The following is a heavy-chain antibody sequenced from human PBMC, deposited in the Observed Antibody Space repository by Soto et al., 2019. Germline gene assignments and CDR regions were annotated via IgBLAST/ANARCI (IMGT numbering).Heavy chain of an antibody. Sequence: PGGSLRLSCAASGFTFSSYWMHWVRQAQGKGLVWVSRINSDGSSTSYADSGKGRFTISRDNAKNTLYLQINSMRAEDTAVYYCASPYYYDSSGYLGNVWGQGTTVTVSS. D-gene: IGHD3-22*01. J-gene: IGHJ6*02. CDR1: GFTFSSYW. CDR2: INSDGSST. V-gene: IGHV3-74*01. CDR3: ASPYYYDSSGYLGNV.